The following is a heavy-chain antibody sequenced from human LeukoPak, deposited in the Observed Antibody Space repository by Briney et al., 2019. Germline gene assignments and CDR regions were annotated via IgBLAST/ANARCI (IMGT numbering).Heavy chain of an antibody. D-gene: IGHD2-2*01. CDR1: GGTFSSYA. CDR3: ARGYCSSTSCYVGGFDY. J-gene: IGHJ4*02. Sequence: ASVKVSCKASGGTFSSYAISWVRQAPGQRLEWMGWINAGNGNTKYSQEFQGRVTITRDTSASTAYMELSSLRSEDMAVYYCARGYCSSTSCYVGGFDYWGQGTLVTVSS. V-gene: IGHV1-3*03. CDR2: INAGNGNT.